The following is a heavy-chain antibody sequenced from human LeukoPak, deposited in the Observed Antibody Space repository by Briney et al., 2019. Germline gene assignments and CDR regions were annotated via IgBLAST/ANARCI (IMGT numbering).Heavy chain of an antibody. D-gene: IGHD3-9*01. Sequence: PSETLSLTCTVSGGSINSAYYYWTWIRQPAGKGLEWIGRIYNTGSTNYNPSLKSRVTISVDTSKNQFSLKLSSVTAADTAVYYCARSPPTIFGHFDLWGRGTLVTVSS. CDR1: GGSINSAYYY. J-gene: IGHJ2*01. CDR2: IYNTGST. V-gene: IGHV4-61*02. CDR3: ARSPPTIFGHFDL.